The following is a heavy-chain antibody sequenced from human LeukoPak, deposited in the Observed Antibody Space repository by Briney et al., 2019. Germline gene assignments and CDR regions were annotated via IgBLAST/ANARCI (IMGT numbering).Heavy chain of an antibody. CDR3: ARDDDGMDV. J-gene: IGHJ6*02. CDR2: INPKSGGT. CDR1: LYTFTAYY. V-gene: IGHV1-2*02. Sequence: GASVKVSCKASLYTFTAYYVHWVRQAPGQGLEWMGWINPKSGGTNYAQKFQGRVTMTRDTSISTAYMELSRLTSDDTAVYYCARDDDGMDVWGQGTTVTVSS.